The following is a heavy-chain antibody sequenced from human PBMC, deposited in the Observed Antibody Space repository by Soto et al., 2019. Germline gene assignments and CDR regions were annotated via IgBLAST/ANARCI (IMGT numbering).Heavy chain of an antibody. Sequence: SETLSLTCTVSGGSIYRSGYYWGWIRQPPGRGLEWIGNIDYNGVTYSNPSLKSRVTISRDTSRNQLSLKLTSVTAADTALYYCGKVLVGATGHTDSDSWGPGTLVTVSS. J-gene: IGHJ4*02. V-gene: IGHV4-39*01. CDR3: GKVLVGATGHTDSDS. CDR2: IDYNGVT. D-gene: IGHD2-15*01. CDR1: GGSIYRSGYY.